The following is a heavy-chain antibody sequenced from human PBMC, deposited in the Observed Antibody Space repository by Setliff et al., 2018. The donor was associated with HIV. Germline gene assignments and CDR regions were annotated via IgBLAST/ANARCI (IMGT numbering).Heavy chain of an antibody. V-gene: IGHV3-23*01. D-gene: IGHD2-15*01. CDR3: AKDGISGGAYPPYYFDY. Sequence: PGGSLRLSCSASGFTFNTYGMSWVRQAPGKGLEWVSVISGSGSGTFYADSAKGRFTISRDNSKNTLYLQMNGLRVEDTAVYYCAKDGISGGAYPPYYFDYWGHGTLVTVSS. J-gene: IGHJ4*01. CDR2: ISGSGSGT. CDR1: GFTFNTYG.